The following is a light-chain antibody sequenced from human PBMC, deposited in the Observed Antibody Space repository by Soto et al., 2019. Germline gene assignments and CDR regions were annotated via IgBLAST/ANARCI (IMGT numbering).Light chain of an antibody. J-gene: IGKJ1*01. V-gene: IGKV1-5*03. CDR1: QTIKSW. CDR2: KAS. CDR3: QHYNSYSEA. Sequence: DIQMTQSPSTLSGSVGDRVTIPCRASQTIKSWLDWYQQKRGKAPKMVIYKASTLKSGVPSRFRGSGSGTEFTLTISSLPPDDFAPYYCQHYNSYSEACGQGTKVDIK.